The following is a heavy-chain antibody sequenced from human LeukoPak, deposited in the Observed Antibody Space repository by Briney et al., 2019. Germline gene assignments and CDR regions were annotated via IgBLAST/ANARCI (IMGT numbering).Heavy chain of an antibody. Sequence: SVKVSCKASGGTFSSYAISWVRQAPGQGLEWMGRIIPILGIANYAQKFQGRVAITADKSTSTAYMELSSLRSEDTAVYYCARMRIAAAGNDAFDIWGQGTMVTVSS. CDR1: GGTFSSYA. CDR2: IIPILGIA. D-gene: IGHD6-13*01. V-gene: IGHV1-69*04. J-gene: IGHJ3*02. CDR3: ARMRIAAAGNDAFDI.